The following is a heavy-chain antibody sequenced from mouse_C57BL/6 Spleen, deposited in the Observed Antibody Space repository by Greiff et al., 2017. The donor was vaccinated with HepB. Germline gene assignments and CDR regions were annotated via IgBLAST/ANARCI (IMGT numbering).Heavy chain of an antibody. V-gene: IGHV5-4*01. Sequence: EVKVVDSGGGLVKPGGSLKLSCAASGFTFSSYAMSWVRQTPEKRLEWVATISDGGSYTYYPDNVKGRFTISRDNAKNNLYLQMSHLKSEDTAMYYCARDGDYESAMDYWGQGTSVTVSS. CDR1: GFTFSSYA. J-gene: IGHJ4*01. CDR3: ARDGDYESAMDY. D-gene: IGHD2-13*01. CDR2: ISDGGSYT.